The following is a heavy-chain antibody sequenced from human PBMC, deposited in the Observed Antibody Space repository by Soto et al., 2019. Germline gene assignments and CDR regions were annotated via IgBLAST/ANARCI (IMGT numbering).Heavy chain of an antibody. V-gene: IGHV1-8*01. D-gene: IGHD6-25*01. J-gene: IGHJ4*02. Sequence: QVQLVQSGAEVKKPGASVKGSCKASGYTFTSYDINWVRQATGQGLEWMGWMNPNSGNTGYAQKFQGRVTITTNTSIISAYMELSSLRSEYTAVYYCARERKGTPDYWGQGTLVTVSS. CDR2: MNPNSGNT. CDR3: ARERKGTPDY. CDR1: GYTFTSYD.